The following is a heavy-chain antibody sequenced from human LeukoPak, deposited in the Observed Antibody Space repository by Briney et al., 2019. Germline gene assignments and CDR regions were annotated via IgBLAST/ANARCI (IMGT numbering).Heavy chain of an antibody. CDR2: ISSSSSYI. D-gene: IGHD1-7*01. J-gene: IGHJ5*01. V-gene: IGHV3-21*01. Sequence: PEGSLRLSCAASGVTFSSYSMNWVRQAPGKGLECVSSISSSSSYIYYADSVKGRFTISRHNAKNSLYLQLNSLRAEDTAVYYCARDIDWNYDSWGQGTLVTVSS. CDR1: GVTFSSYS. CDR3: ARDIDWNYDS.